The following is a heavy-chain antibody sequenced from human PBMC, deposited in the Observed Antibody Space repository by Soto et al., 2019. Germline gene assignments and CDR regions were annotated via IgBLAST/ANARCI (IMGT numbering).Heavy chain of an antibody. CDR2: INSDGSST. CDR3: ARDIGGELLFDY. D-gene: IGHD1-26*01. Sequence: EVQLVESGGGLVQPGGSLRLSCAASGFTFSSYWMHWVRQAPGKGLVWVSRINSDGSSTSYADSVKGRFTISRDNAKNTLYLQMNSLRAGDTAVYYCARDIGGELLFDYWGQGTLVTVSS. CDR1: GFTFSSYW. J-gene: IGHJ4*02. V-gene: IGHV3-74*01.